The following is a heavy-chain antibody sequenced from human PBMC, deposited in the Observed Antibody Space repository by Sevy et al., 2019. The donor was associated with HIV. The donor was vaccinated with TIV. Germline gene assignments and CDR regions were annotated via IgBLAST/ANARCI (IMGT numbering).Heavy chain of an antibody. V-gene: IGHV3-11*01. CDR1: GFTLNDVY. CDR2: MSTSGYDI. J-gene: IGHJ4*02. Sequence: GGSLRLSCAASGFTLNDVYMNWIRQVPGKGLQWISYMSTSGYDIFYADSVKGRFIMSRDNAKNSLFLQMNRLRAEDTAFYYCVRGHPHTIYYESSFDFWGPGTLVTVSS. CDR3: VRGHPHTIYYESSFDF. D-gene: IGHD3-22*01.